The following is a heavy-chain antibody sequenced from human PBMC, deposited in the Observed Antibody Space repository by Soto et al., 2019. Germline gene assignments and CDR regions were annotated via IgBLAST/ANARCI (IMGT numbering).Heavy chain of an antibody. D-gene: IGHD6-19*01. J-gene: IGHJ5*02. CDR3: ARDRLTAVAGP. CDR2: INPNSGGT. Sequence: VASVKVSCKASGYTFTGYYMHCVRQAPGQGLEWMGWINPNSGGTNYAQKFQGRVTMTRDTSISTAYMELSRLRSDDTAVYYCARDRLTAVAGPWGQGTLVTVSS. V-gene: IGHV1-2*02. CDR1: GYTFTGYY.